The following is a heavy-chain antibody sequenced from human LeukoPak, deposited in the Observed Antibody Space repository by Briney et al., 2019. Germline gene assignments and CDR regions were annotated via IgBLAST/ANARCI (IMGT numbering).Heavy chain of an antibody. V-gene: IGHV3-9*01. J-gene: IGHJ4*02. Sequence: GGSLRLSCAASGFTFDDYAMHWVRQAPGKGLEWVSGISWNSGSIGYADSVKGRFTISRDNAKNSLYLQMNSLTAEDTGVYYCVRDKTYTSCGDSWGQGTLVTVSS. D-gene: IGHD2-2*01. CDR2: ISWNSGSI. CDR1: GFTFDDYA. CDR3: VRDKTYTSCGDS.